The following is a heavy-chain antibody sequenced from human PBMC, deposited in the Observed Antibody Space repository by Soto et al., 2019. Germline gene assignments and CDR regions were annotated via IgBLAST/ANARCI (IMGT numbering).Heavy chain of an antibody. CDR2: INPNSGGT. Sequence: ASVKVSCKASGYTFTGYYMHWVRQAPGQGLEWMGWINPNSGGTNYAQKFQGWVTMTRDTSISTAYMELSRLRSDDTAVYYCARSSRCSGGSCYWGAYYYYYGMDVWGQGTTVTVSS. V-gene: IGHV1-2*04. J-gene: IGHJ6*02. D-gene: IGHD2-15*01. CDR1: GYTFTGYY. CDR3: ARSSRCSGGSCYWGAYYYYYGMDV.